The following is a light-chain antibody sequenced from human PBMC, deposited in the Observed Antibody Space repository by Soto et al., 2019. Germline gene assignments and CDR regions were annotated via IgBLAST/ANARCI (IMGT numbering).Light chain of an antibody. Sequence: QAVVTQPASVSGSPGQSITISCTGTSSDVGGYNYVSWYQQHPGKAPKLMIYDVSNRPSGVSNRFSGSKSGNTASLTISGLQAEDEADYYCISYTRSSTLDVVFGGGTKVTVL. J-gene: IGLJ2*01. CDR1: SSDVGGYNY. CDR3: ISYTRSSTLDVV. CDR2: DVS. V-gene: IGLV2-14*01.